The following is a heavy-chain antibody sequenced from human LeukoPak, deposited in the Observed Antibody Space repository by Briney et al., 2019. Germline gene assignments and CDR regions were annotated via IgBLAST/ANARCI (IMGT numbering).Heavy chain of an antibody. D-gene: IGHD2-2*01. CDR3: VRGYQLLLDY. Sequence: GGSLRLSCAASGFTFRSYSMNWVRQAPGRGLEWVSYISSSSSTIYYADSVKGRFPISRDNAKNSLYLQMNSLRAEDTAVYYCVRGYQLLLDYWGQGTLVTVSS. J-gene: IGHJ4*02. V-gene: IGHV3-48*01. CDR1: GFTFRSYS. CDR2: ISSSSSTI.